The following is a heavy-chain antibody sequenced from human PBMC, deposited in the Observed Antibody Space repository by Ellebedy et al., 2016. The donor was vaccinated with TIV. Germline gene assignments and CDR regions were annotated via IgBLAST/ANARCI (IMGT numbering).Heavy chain of an antibody. CDR1: GYTFTSYY. CDR3: ARDSRQWLEEYSFDY. Sequence: ASVKVSCKASGYTFTSYYMHWVRQAPGQGLEWMGIINPSGGSTTYAQKFQGRVTMTTDTSTSTAYMELRSLRSDDTAVYYCARDSRQWLEEYSFDYWGQGTLVTVSS. CDR2: INPSGGST. D-gene: IGHD6-19*01. V-gene: IGHV1-46*01. J-gene: IGHJ4*02.